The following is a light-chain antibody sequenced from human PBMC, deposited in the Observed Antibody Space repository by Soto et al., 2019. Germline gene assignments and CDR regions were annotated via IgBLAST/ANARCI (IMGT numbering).Light chain of an antibody. CDR1: PSVSSN. CDR2: GAS. J-gene: IGKJ4*01. Sequence: EIVMTHSPAPLSVSPGERATLSCRASPSVSSNLAWYQQKPGQAPRLLIYGASTRATGIPARFSASGSGTEFTLTISSAQSEDFAVYYCQQYNNWPLTFGGGTKVEIK. CDR3: QQYNNWPLT. V-gene: IGKV3-15*01.